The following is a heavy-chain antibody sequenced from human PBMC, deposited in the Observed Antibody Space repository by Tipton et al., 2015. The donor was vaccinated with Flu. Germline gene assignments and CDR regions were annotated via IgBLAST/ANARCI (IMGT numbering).Heavy chain of an antibody. D-gene: IGHD2-8*01. CDR1: GFALSTSKMC. CDR3: VRGVNHYYYGMDV. V-gene: IGHV2-70*11. J-gene: IGHJ6*02. Sequence: LVKPTQTLTLTCSFSGFALSTSKMCVSWIRQPPGKALEWLARIDWDDDKYYSTSLKTRLTISKDTSKNQVVLTMTNMDPVDTATYYCVRGVNHYYYGMDVWGQGTTVTVSS. CDR2: IDWDDDK.